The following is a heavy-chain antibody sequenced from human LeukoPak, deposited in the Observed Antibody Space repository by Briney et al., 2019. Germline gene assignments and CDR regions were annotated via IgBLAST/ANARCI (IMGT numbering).Heavy chain of an antibody. Sequence: GASVKVSCKASGGTFSSYAISWVRQAPGQGLEWMGGIIPIFGSANYAQKFQGRVTITADESTSTAYMELSSLRSEDTAVYYCARAPRRTYSSGRHGYFDYWGRGTLVTVSS. CDR3: ARAPRRTYSSGRHGYFDY. V-gene: IGHV1-69*13. D-gene: IGHD6-19*01. CDR1: GGTFSSYA. CDR2: IIPIFGSA. J-gene: IGHJ4*02.